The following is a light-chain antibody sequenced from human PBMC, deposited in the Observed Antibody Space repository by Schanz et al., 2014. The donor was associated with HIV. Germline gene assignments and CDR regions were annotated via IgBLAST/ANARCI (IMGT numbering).Light chain of an antibody. J-gene: IGKJ5*01. Sequence: DIQMTQSPSTLSASVGDRVTVTCRASQNISRWVAWYQQKAAKSPKLLIYKSSTLEAGVPARFSGSGSGTEFTLTISSLQPEDFATYYCQHYDDLPYAFGQGTRVEIK. CDR1: QNISRW. V-gene: IGKV1-5*03. CDR3: QHYDDLPYA. CDR2: KSS.